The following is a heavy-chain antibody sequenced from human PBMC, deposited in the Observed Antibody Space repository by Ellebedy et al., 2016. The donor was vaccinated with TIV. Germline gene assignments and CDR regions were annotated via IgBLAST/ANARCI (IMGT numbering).Heavy chain of an antibody. CDR2: LYYGDNTY. Sequence: GSLRLSXSVSGTSISSSPYFWGWIRQPPGKGLEWLGSLYYGDNTYYYNPSLMSRVAMSVDTSKNQLSLTLTSVTAADTAVYFCARELRSGFDLYYFDIWGPGSLVTVSS. V-gene: IGHV4-39*07. CDR3: ARELRSGFDLYYFDI. CDR1: GTSISSSPYF. J-gene: IGHJ4*02. D-gene: IGHD5-12*01.